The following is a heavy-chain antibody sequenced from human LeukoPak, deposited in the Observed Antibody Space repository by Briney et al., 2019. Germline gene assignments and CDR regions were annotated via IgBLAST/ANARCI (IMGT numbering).Heavy chain of an antibody. CDR1: GFTFSSYG. V-gene: IGHV3-33*01. Sequence: GGSLRLSCAASGFTFSSYGMHWVRQAPGKGLEWVAVIWYDGSNKYYADSVKGRFTISRDNSKNTLYLQMNSLRAEDTAVYYCARDAAFYGSGSYPYYYGMDVWGQGTTVTVSS. CDR2: IWYDGSNK. CDR3: ARDAAFYGSGSYPYYYGMDV. J-gene: IGHJ6*02. D-gene: IGHD3-10*01.